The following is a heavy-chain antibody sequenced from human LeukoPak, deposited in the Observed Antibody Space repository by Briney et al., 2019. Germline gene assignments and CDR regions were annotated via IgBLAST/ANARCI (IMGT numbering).Heavy chain of an antibody. J-gene: IGHJ4*02. Sequence: SETLSLTCTVSGGSVSSGSYYWSWLRQPPGRGLEWIGYIYYSWSTNYNPSLKSRVTISVDTSKNQFSLKLSSVTAADTAVYYCARGLAAAGSFDYWGRGTLVSVLS. CDR2: IYYSWST. CDR1: GGSVSSGSYY. V-gene: IGHV4-61*01. CDR3: ARGLAAAGSFDY. D-gene: IGHD6-13*01.